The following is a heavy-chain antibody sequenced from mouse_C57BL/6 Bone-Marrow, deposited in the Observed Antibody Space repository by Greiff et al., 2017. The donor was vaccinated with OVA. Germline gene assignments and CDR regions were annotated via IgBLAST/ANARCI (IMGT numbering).Heavy chain of an antibody. J-gene: IGHJ3*01. D-gene: IGHD1-1*01. CDR1: GFTFSDYY. V-gene: IGHV5-16*01. CDR3: AREDYYGSVFAY. Sequence: EVQRVESEGGLVQPGSSMKLSCTASGFTFSDYYMAWVRQVPEKGLEWVANINYDGSSTYYLDSLKSRFIISRDNAKNILYLQMSSLKSEDTATYYCAREDYYGSVFAYWGRGTLVTVSA. CDR2: INYDGSST.